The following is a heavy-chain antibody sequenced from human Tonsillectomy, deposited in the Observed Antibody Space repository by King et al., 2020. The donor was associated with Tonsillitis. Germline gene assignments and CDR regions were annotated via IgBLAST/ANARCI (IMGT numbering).Heavy chain of an antibody. V-gene: IGHV4-31*03. CDR3: ARDVRRYFTSGDRSSYFYMDV. Sequence: VPLQESGPGLVKPSQTLSLTCTVSGGTISTGGYNWSWLRQHPGKGLEWIGYIYYSGSAYYSPSLKSRVTLSVDTSKNQFSLKLTSVTAADTAVYYCARDVRRYFTSGDRSSYFYMDVWGRGATGTVSS. CDR2: IYYSGSA. D-gene: IGHD2/OR15-2a*01. CDR1: GGTISTGGYN. J-gene: IGHJ6*03.